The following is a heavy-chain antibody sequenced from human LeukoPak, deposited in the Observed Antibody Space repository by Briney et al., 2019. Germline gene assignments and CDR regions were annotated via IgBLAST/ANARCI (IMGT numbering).Heavy chain of an antibody. Sequence: SETLSLTCTVSGGSLTNHYWSWIRQPPGKGLEWIGYIHYTGNTNYNASLKSRVTLSADMPKNQFSLNLTSVTAADTAVYYCAGPYISRFIYWGQGTLVPVSS. D-gene: IGHD2-21*01. CDR2: IHYTGNT. CDR3: AGPYISRFIY. V-gene: IGHV4-59*08. J-gene: IGHJ4*02. CDR1: GGSLTNHY.